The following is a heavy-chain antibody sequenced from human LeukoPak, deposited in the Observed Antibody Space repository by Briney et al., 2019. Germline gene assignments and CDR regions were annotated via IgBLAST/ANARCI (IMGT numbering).Heavy chain of an antibody. Sequence: GGSLRLSCAASGFTFTTYWMHWVRQAPGKGLVRVSHINSDGSITSYADSVKGRFTISRDNAKNTLYLQMNSLRAEDTAVYYCARDAVDTANAVWGQGTTVTVSS. CDR3: ARDAVDTANAV. CDR2: INSDGSIT. D-gene: IGHD5-18*01. CDR1: GFTFTTYW. J-gene: IGHJ6*02. V-gene: IGHV3-74*01.